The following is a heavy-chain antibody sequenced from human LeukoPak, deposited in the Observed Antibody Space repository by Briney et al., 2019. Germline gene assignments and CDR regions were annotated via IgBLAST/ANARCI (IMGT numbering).Heavy chain of an antibody. J-gene: IGHJ6*02. V-gene: IGHV3-7*01. CDR2: IKEDGSEK. Sequence: PGGSLRLPCAASGFTFSTYWMTWVRQVPGKGLEWVADIKEDGSEKYYVDSVKGRFTIFRDDAKKSLSLQMNSLRAEDTAVYYCARDRRYGSGSYSTYYGMDVWGQGTTVTVPS. D-gene: IGHD3-10*01. CDR3: ARDRRYGSGSYSTYYGMDV. CDR1: GFTFSTYW.